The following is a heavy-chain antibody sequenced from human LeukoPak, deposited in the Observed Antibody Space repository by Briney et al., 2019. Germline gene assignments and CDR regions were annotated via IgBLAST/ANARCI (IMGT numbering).Heavy chain of an antibody. CDR1: GFTFSTYS. Sequence: GGSLRLSCAASGFTFSTYSMSWVRQAPGKGLEWVSSITSSSTYIYYADSLKGRFTISRDNAKNSLFLQVNSLRAEDTAVYFCARALFGELLDGMDVWGQGTTVTVSS. D-gene: IGHD3-10*02. V-gene: IGHV3-21*01. CDR2: ITSSSTYI. CDR3: ARALFGELLDGMDV. J-gene: IGHJ6*02.